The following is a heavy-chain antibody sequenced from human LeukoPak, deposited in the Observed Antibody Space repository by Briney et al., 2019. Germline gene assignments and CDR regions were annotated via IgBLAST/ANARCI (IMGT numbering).Heavy chain of an antibody. D-gene: IGHD6-19*01. V-gene: IGHV4-34*01. CDR3: ARERGQWLVRLYYYYGMDV. CDR2: INRSGST. J-gene: IGHJ6*02. CDR1: GGSFSGYY. Sequence: KTSETLSLTCAVYGGSFSGYYWSWIRQPPGKGLEWIGEINRSGSTNYNPSLKSRVTISVDTSKNQFSLKLSSVTAADTAVYYCARERGQWLVRLYYYYGMDVWGQGTTVTVSS.